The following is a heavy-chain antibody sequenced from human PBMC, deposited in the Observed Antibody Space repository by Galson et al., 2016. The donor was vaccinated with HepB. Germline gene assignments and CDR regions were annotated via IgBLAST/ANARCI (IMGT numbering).Heavy chain of an antibody. V-gene: IGHV3-9*01. J-gene: IGHJ4*02. D-gene: IGHD3-10*01. Sequence: SLRLSCAASGFLVTSNYMTWVRQAPGKGLDWVSGISWNSGNLGYADSVKGRFTISRDNAKNSLYLQMNSLRAEDTALYYCAKGSGSYGLGYFASWGQGTLVTVSS. CDR3: AKGSGSYGLGYFAS. CDR2: ISWNSGNL. CDR1: GFLVTSNY.